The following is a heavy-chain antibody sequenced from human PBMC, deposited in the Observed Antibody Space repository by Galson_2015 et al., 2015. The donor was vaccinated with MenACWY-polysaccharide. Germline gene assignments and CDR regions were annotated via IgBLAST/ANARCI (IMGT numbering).Heavy chain of an antibody. V-gene: IGHV3-73*01. CDR3: AKHKGWEVANYCMDV. Sequence: SLRLSCAASGFTCTASAVHWVRQASGKGLEWVGRIRSKTYNYATAYTPSVRGRFTISRDDSKNTAYLQMNSLKIEDTAMYYCAKHKGWEVANYCMDVWGRGTTVIVS. CDR1: GFTCTASA. D-gene: IGHD5-24*01. J-gene: IGHJ6*03. CDR2: IRSKTYNYAT.